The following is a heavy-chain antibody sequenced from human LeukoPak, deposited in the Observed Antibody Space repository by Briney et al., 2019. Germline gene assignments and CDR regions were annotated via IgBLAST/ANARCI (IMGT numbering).Heavy chain of an antibody. Sequence: SETLSLTCAVYGGSFRPYYCIWIRQPPGKGLEWIGEISHSGATHYNPSLKSRLTLSVDTSKSLFSLMLSSVTAADTAVYYCAGIFGQWLGEWGQGALATVSS. J-gene: IGHJ4*02. CDR2: ISHSGAT. D-gene: IGHD6-19*01. V-gene: IGHV4-34*01. CDR1: GGSFRPYY. CDR3: AGIFGQWLGE.